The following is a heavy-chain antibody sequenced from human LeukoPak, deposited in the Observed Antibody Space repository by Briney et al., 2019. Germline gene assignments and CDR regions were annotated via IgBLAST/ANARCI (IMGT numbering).Heavy chain of an antibody. CDR2: IYSGGST. Sequence: GGSLRLSCAASGFTVSSNYMSWVRQAPGKGLEWVSVIYSGGSTYYADSVKGRFTISRHNSKNTLYLQMDSLRAEDTAVYYCARDCGGDCFGAFDIWGQGTMVTVSS. CDR1: GFTVSSNY. D-gene: IGHD2-21*02. J-gene: IGHJ3*02. V-gene: IGHV3-53*04. CDR3: ARDCGGDCFGAFDI.